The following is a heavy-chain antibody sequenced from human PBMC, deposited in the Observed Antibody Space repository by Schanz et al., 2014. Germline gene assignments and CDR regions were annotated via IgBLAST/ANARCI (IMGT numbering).Heavy chain of an antibody. CDR2: INGYNGHT. D-gene: IGHD3-10*01. V-gene: IGHV1-18*01. J-gene: IGHJ4*02. CDR1: GYTFISYG. CDR3: ARGRGFYDY. Sequence: QVQLIQSGAEVRKPGASVKVSCKASGYTFISYGISWVRQAPGQGLEWLGWINGYNGHTLYAQKFQGRVTMTADTSTNTAYMELSSLTSEDTAVHYCARGRGFYDYWGQGTLVTVSS.